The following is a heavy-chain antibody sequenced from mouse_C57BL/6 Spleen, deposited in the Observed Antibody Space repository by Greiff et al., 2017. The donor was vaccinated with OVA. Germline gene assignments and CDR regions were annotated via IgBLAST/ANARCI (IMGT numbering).Heavy chain of an antibody. D-gene: IGHD3-3*01. V-gene: IGHV1-42*01. Sequence: VQLQQSGPELVKPGASVKISCKASGYSFTGYYMNWMKQSPEKSLEWIGEINPSTGGTTYNQKFKAKATLTVDKSSSTTYMQLKSLTSEDSAVYYCARGTFYAMDYWGQGTSVTVSS. CDR3: ARGTFYAMDY. J-gene: IGHJ4*01. CDR2: INPSTGGT. CDR1: GYSFTGYY.